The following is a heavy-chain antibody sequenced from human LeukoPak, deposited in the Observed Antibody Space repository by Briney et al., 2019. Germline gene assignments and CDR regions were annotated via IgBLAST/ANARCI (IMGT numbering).Heavy chain of an antibody. D-gene: IGHD3-10*01. V-gene: IGHV3-23*01. CDR3: AKAYYGSGTYYRDFDY. Sequence: GGSLRLSCAASGFTFSSYAMSWVRQAPGKGLEWVSVISGSAGSTYYTDSVKGRFTISRDNSENTLYLEMNSLRAEDTAVYYCAKAYYGSGTYYRDFDYWGRGTLVTVSS. CDR1: GFTFSSYA. CDR2: ISGSAGST. J-gene: IGHJ4*02.